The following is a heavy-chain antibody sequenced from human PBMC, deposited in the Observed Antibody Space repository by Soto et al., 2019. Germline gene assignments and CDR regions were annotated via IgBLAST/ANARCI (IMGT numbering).Heavy chain of an antibody. CDR2: INPNSGGT. Sequence: ASVKVSCKASGYTFTGYYRHWVRQAPGQGLEWMGWINPNSGGTNYAQKFQGWVTMTRDTSISTAYMELSRLRSDDTAVYYCARGYYDILTGYYNFRRDYYYGMDVWGQGTTVTVSS. J-gene: IGHJ6*02. V-gene: IGHV1-2*04. CDR3: ARGYYDILTGYYNFRRDYYYGMDV. CDR1: GYTFTGYY. D-gene: IGHD3-9*01.